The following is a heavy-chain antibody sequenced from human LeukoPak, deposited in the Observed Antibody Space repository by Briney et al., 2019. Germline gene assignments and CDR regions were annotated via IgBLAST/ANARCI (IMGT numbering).Heavy chain of an antibody. CDR3: ARKDGDW. CDR1: GGSISNYH. CDR2: IYYSGST. J-gene: IGHJ4*02. V-gene: IGHV4-59*08. Sequence: SETLSLTCTVSGGSISNYHWSWIRQPPGKGLEWIGYIYYSGSTNYNPSLKSRVTISLDTSKNQVSLRLSSVTAADTAVYYCARKDGDWWGQGTLVTVS. D-gene: IGHD3-9*01.